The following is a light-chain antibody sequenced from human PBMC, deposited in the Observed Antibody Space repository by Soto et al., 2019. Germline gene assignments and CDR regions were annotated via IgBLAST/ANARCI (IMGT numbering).Light chain of an antibody. CDR3: QQRSNWPPIT. V-gene: IGKV3-11*01. Sequence: IVLTQSPATLSLSPRERANVYCRASQSFSSYLAWYQQKPGQAPRLLIYDASNRATGIPARFSGSGSGTDFTLTISSLEPEDFAVYYCQQRSNWPPITFGQGTRLEIK. CDR2: DAS. J-gene: IGKJ5*01. CDR1: QSFSSY.